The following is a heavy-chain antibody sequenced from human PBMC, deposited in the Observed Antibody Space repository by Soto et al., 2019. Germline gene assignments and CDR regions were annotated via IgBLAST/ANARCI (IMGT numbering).Heavy chain of an antibody. CDR2: ISPYNGHT. V-gene: IGHV1-18*04. J-gene: IGHJ4*02. Sequence: ASVKVSCKASGYFFTAYGISWVRQAPGQGLEWMGWISPYNGHTKYAQSFQGRVTMTKDTSTYTAYMELRSLRSDDPAVYYCARDFGSDLSAPGAVFDYWGQGTVVIVSA. CDR3: ARDFGSDLSAPGAVFDY. D-gene: IGHD3-3*01. CDR1: GYFFTAYG.